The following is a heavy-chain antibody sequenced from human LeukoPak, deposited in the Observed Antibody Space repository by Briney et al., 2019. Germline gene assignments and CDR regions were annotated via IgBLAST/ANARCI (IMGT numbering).Heavy chain of an antibody. V-gene: IGHV3-23*01. J-gene: IGHJ4*02. CDR3: AKEPASGSFFDY. Sequence: GGSLRLSCTASGYTFNSYAMSWVRQAPGKGLEWVSGISGSGTSTYYADSVKGRFTISRDNSKNTLYLQMNSLRAEDTALYYCAKEPASGSFFDYWGQGTLVTVSS. CDR1: GYTFNSYA. D-gene: IGHD3-10*01. CDR2: ISGSGTST.